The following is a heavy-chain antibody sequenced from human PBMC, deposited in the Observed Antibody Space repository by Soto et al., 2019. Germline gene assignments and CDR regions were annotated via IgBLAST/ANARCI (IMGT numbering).Heavy chain of an antibody. J-gene: IGHJ4*01. CDR1: GGSISNYY. Sequence: TVSGGSISNYYWTWIPQPAGKGLEWIGRIYTSGTTNYNPSLKSRVTMSVDTSKNQFSLKLSSVTAADTALYYCARQTTYSSSCYDYWGQGTMVTVSS. CDR3: ARQTTYSSSCYDY. CDR2: IYTSGTT. V-gene: IGHV4-4*07. D-gene: IGHD6-13*01.